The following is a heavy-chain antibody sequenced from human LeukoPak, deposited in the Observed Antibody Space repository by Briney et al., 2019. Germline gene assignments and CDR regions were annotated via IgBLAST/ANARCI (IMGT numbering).Heavy chain of an antibody. Sequence: GGSLRLSCAASGFTFSNYAITWVRQVPGKGLEWVSAISGSGGSTYYADSVKGRFTISRDNSKNTLYLQMNSLRAEDTAVYYCARERSGFDYWGQGTLVTVSS. D-gene: IGHD7-27*01. J-gene: IGHJ4*02. CDR1: GFTFSNYA. V-gene: IGHV3-23*01. CDR2: ISGSGGST. CDR3: ARERSGFDY.